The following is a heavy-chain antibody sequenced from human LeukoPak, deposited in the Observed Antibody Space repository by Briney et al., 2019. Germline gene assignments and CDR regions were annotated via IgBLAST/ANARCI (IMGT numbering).Heavy chain of an antibody. CDR2: ISDSGANT. CDR1: GFTFSTYA. J-gene: IGHJ6*02. V-gene: IGHV3-23*01. Sequence: GGSLRLSCAASGFTFSTYAMSWVRQAPGKGLEWVSTISDSGANTYYADSVRGRFTISRDNSKNTLYLQMNSLRAEDTAVYYCAKDKGWGYSTYDFYGMDVWGQGTTVTVS. CDR3: AKDKGWGYSTYDFYGMDV. D-gene: IGHD1-26*01.